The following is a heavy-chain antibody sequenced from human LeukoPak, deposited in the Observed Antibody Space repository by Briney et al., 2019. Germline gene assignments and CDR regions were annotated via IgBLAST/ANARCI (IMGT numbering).Heavy chain of an antibody. D-gene: IGHD3-22*01. CDR1: GFTFSSYG. CDR3: ARGRSGYYFDY. J-gene: IGHJ4*02. V-gene: IGHV3-30*03. Sequence: SGRSLRLSCAASGFTFSSYGMHWVRQAPGKGLEWVAVISYDGSNKYYADSAKGRFTISRDNAQNSLYLQMNSLGDDDTAVYYCARGRSGYYFDYWGQGTLVTVSS. CDR2: ISYDGSNK.